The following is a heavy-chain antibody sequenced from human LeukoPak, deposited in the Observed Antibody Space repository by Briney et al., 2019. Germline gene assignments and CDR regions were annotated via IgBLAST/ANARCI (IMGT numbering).Heavy chain of an antibody. CDR1: GFTFSTYT. J-gene: IGHJ4*02. D-gene: IGHD6-19*01. Sequence: GGSLRLSCAASGFTFSTYTMHWVRQAPGKGLEWVAVIWSDGSNENYADSVKGRFTISRDNSKNTLYLQMDSLGAEETAVYYCARALRGWPLDYWGQGTLVTVSS. CDR2: IWSDGSNE. V-gene: IGHV3-33*01. CDR3: ARALRGWPLDY.